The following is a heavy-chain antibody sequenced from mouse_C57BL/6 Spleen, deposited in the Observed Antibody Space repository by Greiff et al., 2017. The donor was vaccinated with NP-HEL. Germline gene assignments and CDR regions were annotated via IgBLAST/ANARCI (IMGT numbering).Heavy chain of an antibody. D-gene: IGHD1-2*01. CDR2: IYPGSGNT. CDR1: GYSFTSYY. Sequence: QVQLQQSGPELVKPGASVKISCKASGYSFTSYYIHWVKQRPGQGLEWIGWIYPGSGNTKYNEKFKGKATLTADTSSSTAYMQLSSLTSEDSAVYYCARRLGPHYFDYWGQGTTLTVSS. J-gene: IGHJ2*01. CDR3: ARRLGPHYFDY. V-gene: IGHV1-66*01.